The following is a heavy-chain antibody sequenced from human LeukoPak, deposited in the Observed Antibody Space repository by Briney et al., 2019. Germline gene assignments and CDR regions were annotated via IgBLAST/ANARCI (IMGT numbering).Heavy chain of an antibody. CDR3: ARIGRELLHLGIDY. J-gene: IGHJ4*02. D-gene: IGHD1-26*01. CDR2: IYSGGST. V-gene: IGHV3-53*01. Sequence: GGSLRLSCAASGFTVSSNCMSWVRQAPGKGLEWVSVIYSGGSTYYADSVKGRFTISRDNSKNTLYLQMNSLRAEDTAVYYCARIGRELLHLGIDYWGQGTLVTVSS. CDR1: GFTVSSNC.